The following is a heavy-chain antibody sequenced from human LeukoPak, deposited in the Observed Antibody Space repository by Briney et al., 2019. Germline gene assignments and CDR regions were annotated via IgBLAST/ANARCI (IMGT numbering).Heavy chain of an antibody. Sequence: RSGGSLRLSCAASGFTFSDYYMSWIRQHPGKGLEWIGYIYYSGSTYYNPSLKSRVTISVDTSKNQFSLKLSSVTAADTAVYYCARGGNAFDIWGQGTMVTVSS. D-gene: IGHD1-26*01. CDR1: GFTFSDYY. CDR2: IYYSGST. J-gene: IGHJ3*02. V-gene: IGHV4-31*02. CDR3: ARGGNAFDI.